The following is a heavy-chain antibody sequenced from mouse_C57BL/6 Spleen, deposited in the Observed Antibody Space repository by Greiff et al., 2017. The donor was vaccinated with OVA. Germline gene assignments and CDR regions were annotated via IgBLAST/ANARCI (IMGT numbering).Heavy chain of an antibody. V-gene: IGHV1-53*01. J-gene: IGHJ1*03. CDR2: ITPSNGGT. D-gene: IGHD1-1*01. Sequence: VQLQQPGTELVKPGASVKLSCKASGYTFTSSWMHWVKQRPGQGLEWIGNITPSNGGTNYNEKFKSKATLTVDKASSTAYMQLSSMTSEDSAVYYCARTLYYGSSYWYFDVWGTGTTVTVSS. CDR1: GYTFTSSW. CDR3: ARTLYYGSSYWYFDV.